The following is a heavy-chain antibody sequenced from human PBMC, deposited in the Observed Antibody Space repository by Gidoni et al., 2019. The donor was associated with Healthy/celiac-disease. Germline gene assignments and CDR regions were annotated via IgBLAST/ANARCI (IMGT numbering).Heavy chain of an antibody. D-gene: IGHD6-19*01. J-gene: IGHJ4*02. CDR3: ARDMGGRAVADLVPFDY. CDR1: GFTFCRSW. V-gene: IGHV3-7*03. CDR2: IKQDGSEK. Sequence: EVQLVESGGGLVQPGGSLRLSCAASGFTFCRSWMGWVRQAPGKGLEWVANIKQDGSEKYYVDSVKGQFTISRDNAKNSLYLQMNSLRAEDTAVYYCARDMGGRAVADLVPFDYWGQGTLVTVSS.